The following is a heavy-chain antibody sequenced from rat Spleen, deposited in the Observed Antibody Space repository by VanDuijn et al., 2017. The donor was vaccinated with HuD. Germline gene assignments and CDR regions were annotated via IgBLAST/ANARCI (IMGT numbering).Heavy chain of an antibody. CDR3: ARANWFAY. CDR2: ISASGGDT. CDR1: GFTFSGFP. J-gene: IGHJ3*01. V-gene: IGHV5-46*01. Sequence: EVQLVESGGGLVQPGRSMKLSCAPSGFTFSGFPMAWVRQAPTKGLEWVATISASGGDTYYRDSVKGRFTISRDNAKSTLYLQMNSLRSEDTATYYCARANWFAYWGQGTLVTVSS.